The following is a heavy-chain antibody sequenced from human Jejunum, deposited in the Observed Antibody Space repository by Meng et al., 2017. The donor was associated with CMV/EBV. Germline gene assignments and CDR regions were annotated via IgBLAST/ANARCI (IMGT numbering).Heavy chain of an antibody. J-gene: IGHJ5*02. D-gene: IGHD4-17*01. CDR3: AREDTVKGFDP. CDR1: GDSFSSYY. CDR2: IYYSGTT. V-gene: IGHV4-59*01. Sequence: LTCTVSGDSFSSYYWAWIRQPPGKGLEYIGYIYYSGTTNYNPSLKSRVTMSVDTSRRQFSLKLHSVTPADTAVYYCAREDTVKGFDPWGQGTLVTVSS.